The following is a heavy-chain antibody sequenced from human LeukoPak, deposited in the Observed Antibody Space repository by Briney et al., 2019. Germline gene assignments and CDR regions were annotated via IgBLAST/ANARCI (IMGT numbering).Heavy chain of an antibody. CDR3: ASYFDWPKLPSIY. Sequence: PSETLSLSCTVSGGSVSSGSYFWTWLRQPPGKGLEWIGYIQNSGSSNYNPSLESRVTISVDTSKNQFSLKLSSVTAADTAVYYCASYFDWPKLPSIYWGQGTLVTVSS. J-gene: IGHJ4*02. CDR1: GGSVSSGSYF. CDR2: IQNSGSS. V-gene: IGHV4-61*01. D-gene: IGHD3-9*01.